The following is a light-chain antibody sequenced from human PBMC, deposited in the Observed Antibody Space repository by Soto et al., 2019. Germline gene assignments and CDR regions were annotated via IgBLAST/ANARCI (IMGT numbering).Light chain of an antibody. CDR2: AAS. CDR1: QSVNSNY. J-gene: IGKJ2*01. V-gene: IGKV3-20*01. Sequence: EIVLTQSPGTLSLSPGERATLSCRASQSVNSNYLGWYQKKPAQAPRLLIYAASSRATGVPDRFSGSGSGTDFTLTISRLEPEDFAVYYCQQYGTSPYTFGQGPKLEIK. CDR3: QQYGTSPYT.